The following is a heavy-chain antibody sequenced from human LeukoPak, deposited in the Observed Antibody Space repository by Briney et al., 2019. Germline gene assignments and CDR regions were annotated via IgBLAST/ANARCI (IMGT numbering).Heavy chain of an antibody. J-gene: IGHJ4*02. D-gene: IGHD3-22*01. V-gene: IGHV2-5*01. CDR2: ISSSDTK. CDR3: AHQDRSVYYFFDY. CDR1: GFSLSTRGVG. Sequence: SGPTLVKPTQTLTLTCTFSGFSLSTRGVGVGWIRQPPGGALEWLALISSSDTKSYRPSLESRLSIIKDTSKNQVVLIMTDLDPVDTATYYCAHQDRSVYYFFDYWGQGILVTVSS.